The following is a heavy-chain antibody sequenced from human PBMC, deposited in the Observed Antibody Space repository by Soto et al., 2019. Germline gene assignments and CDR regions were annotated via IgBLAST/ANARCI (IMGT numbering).Heavy chain of an antibody. D-gene: IGHD3-3*01. CDR2: FDPEDGET. CDR3: ATKAQLSGQTYYYGMDV. CDR1: GYTLTELS. J-gene: IGHJ6*02. V-gene: IGHV1-24*01. Sequence: ASVKVSCKVSGYTLTELSMHWVRQAPGKGLEWMGGFDPEDGETIYAQKFQGRVTMTEDTSTDTAYMELSSLRSEDTAVYYCATKAQLSGQTYYYGMDVWGQGTTVTVSS.